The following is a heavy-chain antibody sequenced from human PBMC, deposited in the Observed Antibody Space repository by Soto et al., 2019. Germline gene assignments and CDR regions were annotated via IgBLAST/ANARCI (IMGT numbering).Heavy chain of an antibody. CDR1: GFTFSSYG. D-gene: IGHD3-22*01. CDR2: IYYDGSNK. CDR3: ARDSKDDSSGYYAGFDY. Sequence: QVQLVESGGGVVQPGRSLRLSCAVSGFTFSSYGMNWVRQAPGKGLEWVAAIYYDGSNKYYADSVRGRFTISRDNFKNTLDLHMTSLRAEDTAVYYCARDSKDDSSGYYAGFDYWGQGTLVTVSS. J-gene: IGHJ4*02. V-gene: IGHV3-33*01.